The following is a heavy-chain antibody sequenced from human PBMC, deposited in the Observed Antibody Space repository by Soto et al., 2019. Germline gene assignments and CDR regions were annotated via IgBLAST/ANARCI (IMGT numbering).Heavy chain of an antibody. V-gene: IGHV3-7*05. CDR2: IKQDGSMM. CDR3: ATSKNWAFGN. D-gene: IGHD7-27*01. Sequence: EVHLVESGGGLVQPGGSQRLSCAATGFTFSTYWMAWVRQAPGKGLQWMAIIKQDGSMMYYADSVKGRFTISRDNAKNSLYLQMNSLRAEDTALYYCATSKNWAFGNWGQGTLITVSS. CDR1: GFTFSTYW. J-gene: IGHJ4*02.